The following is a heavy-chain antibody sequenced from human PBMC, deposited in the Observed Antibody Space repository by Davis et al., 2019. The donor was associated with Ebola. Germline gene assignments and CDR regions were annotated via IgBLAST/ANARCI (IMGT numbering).Heavy chain of an antibody. D-gene: IGHD4-23*01. V-gene: IGHV3-11*01. Sequence: GESLTISCAASGFTFSDYYMSWIRQAPGKGLEWVSSISSSSSYIYYADSVKGRFTISRDNAKNSLYLQMNSLRAEDTAVYYCARDRFTVVDGTAFDIWGQGTMVTVSS. CDR2: ISSSSSYI. CDR3: ARDRFTVVDGTAFDI. CDR1: GFTFSDYY. J-gene: IGHJ3*02.